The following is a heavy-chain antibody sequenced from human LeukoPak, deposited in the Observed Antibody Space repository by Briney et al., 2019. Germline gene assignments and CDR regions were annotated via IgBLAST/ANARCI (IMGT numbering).Heavy chain of an antibody. D-gene: IGHD3-3*02. V-gene: IGHV4-34*01. J-gene: IGHJ6*04. Sequence: PSETLSLTCAVYGGSFSGYYWSWIRQPPGKGLEWIGEINHSGSTNCNPSLKSRVTISVDTSKNQFSLKLSSVTAADTAVYYCARGGPAIFYYYYYGMDVWGKGTTVTVSS. CDR1: GGSFSGYY. CDR2: INHSGST. CDR3: ARGGPAIFYYYYYGMDV.